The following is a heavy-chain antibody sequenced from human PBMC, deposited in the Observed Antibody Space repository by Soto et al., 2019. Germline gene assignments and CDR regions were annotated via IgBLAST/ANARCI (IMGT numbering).Heavy chain of an antibody. J-gene: IGHJ4*02. D-gene: IGHD6-13*01. Sequence: EVQLLESGGGLVQPGGSLRLSCAVSGFTFSSYSMSWVRQAPGKGLEWVSTVSGAGGTFYADSVRGRFTISRDNSKNTLYLQMNGLRAEDTAVYYCAKRVISAVGRPFDHWGQGTLVTVSS. CDR3: AKRVISAVGRPFDH. V-gene: IGHV3-23*01. CDR1: GFTFSSYS. CDR2: VSGAGGT.